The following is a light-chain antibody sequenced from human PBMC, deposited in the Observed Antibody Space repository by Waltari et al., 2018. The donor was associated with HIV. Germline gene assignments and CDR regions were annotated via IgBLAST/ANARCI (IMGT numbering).Light chain of an antibody. J-gene: IGKJ4*01. CDR2: GAS. Sequence: PGTLSLSPGERATLSCRASQRVRSASLAWYQQKPGQAPRLLIYGASSRAPGIPDRFSGSGAVTDFILTISRLEPEDCAVYYCQQYAAAPLTFGGGTKVEIK. CDR3: QQYAAAPLT. CDR1: QRVRSAS. V-gene: IGKV3-20*01.